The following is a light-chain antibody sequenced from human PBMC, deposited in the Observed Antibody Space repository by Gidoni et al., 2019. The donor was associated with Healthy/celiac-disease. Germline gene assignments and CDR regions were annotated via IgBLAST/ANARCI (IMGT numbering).Light chain of an antibody. CDR1: SSDVGSYNL. CDR2: EVS. CDR3: CAYAGSSTV. J-gene: IGLJ1*01. Sequence: QSALPQPASVSGSPGQPITISCTGTSSDVGSYNLVSWYQQHPGKAPKLMIYEVSKRPSGVSNRFSGSKSGNTASLTISGLQAEDEADYYCCAYAGSSTVFGTGTKVTVL. V-gene: IGLV2-23*02.